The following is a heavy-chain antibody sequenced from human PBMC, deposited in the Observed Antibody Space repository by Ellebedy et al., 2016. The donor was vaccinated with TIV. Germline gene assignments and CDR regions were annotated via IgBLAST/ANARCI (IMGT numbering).Heavy chain of an antibody. CDR3: ARQGSGQWPYYHYGMDV. V-gene: IGHV4-39*01. CDR2: IDYRGGT. CDR1: GGPITTNSFF. J-gene: IGHJ6*02. D-gene: IGHD6-19*01. Sequence: PSETLSLTCTVSGGPITTNSFFWGWIRQPPGKGLEWIGSIDYRGGTDYNPSLQSRVTISRDTSKKQFSLRLNSVTAADTAIYYCARQGSGQWPYYHYGMDVWGQGTTVTVSS.